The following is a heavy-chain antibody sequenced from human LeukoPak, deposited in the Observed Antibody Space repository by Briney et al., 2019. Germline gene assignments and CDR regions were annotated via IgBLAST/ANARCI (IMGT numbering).Heavy chain of an antibody. CDR1: GFTFSVYY. J-gene: IGHJ4*02. V-gene: IGHV3-11*04. CDR3: ARDAHRYCSSTSCPADY. CDR2: ISSSGSTI. D-gene: IGHD2-2*01. Sequence: GGSLRLSCAASGFTFSVYYMSWIRQAPGKGLEWVSYISSSGSTIYYADSVKGRFTISRDNAKNSLYLQMNSLRAEDTAVYYCARDAHRYCSSTSCPADYWGQGTLVTVSS.